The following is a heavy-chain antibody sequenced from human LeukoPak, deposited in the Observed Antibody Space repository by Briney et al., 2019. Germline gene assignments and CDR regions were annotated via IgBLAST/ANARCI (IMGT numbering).Heavy chain of an antibody. CDR3: ARAIERGRRFDY. V-gene: IGHV1-46*01. J-gene: IGHJ4*02. Sequence: GASVNVSCRTSGYTFTTYYLHWVRQAPGQGLEWMGVINPSGGSTNYAQKFQGRVAMARDTSTSTVYMELSSLIAADTAIYYCARAIERGRRFDYWGQGTLVTVSS. D-gene: IGHD5-24*01. CDR2: INPSGGST. CDR1: GYTFTTYY.